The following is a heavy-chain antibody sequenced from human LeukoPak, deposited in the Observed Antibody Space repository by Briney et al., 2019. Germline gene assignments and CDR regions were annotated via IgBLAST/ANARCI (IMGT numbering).Heavy chain of an antibody. CDR2: ISSSSSTI. Sequence: GGSLRLSCAASGFTFSSYSMNWVRQAPGKGLEWVSYISSSSSTIYYADSVKGRFTISRDNSKNTLYLQMNSLRAEDTAVYYCAREDSGSFSGWFDPWGQGTLVTVSS. CDR1: GFTFSSYS. J-gene: IGHJ5*02. V-gene: IGHV3-48*01. D-gene: IGHD1-26*01. CDR3: AREDSGSFSGWFDP.